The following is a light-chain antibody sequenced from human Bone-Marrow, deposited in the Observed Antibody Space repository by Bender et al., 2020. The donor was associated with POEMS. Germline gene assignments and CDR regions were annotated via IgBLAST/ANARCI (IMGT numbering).Light chain of an antibody. Sequence: QSALTQPASVSGSPGQSITISCTGTSSDVGGYNFVSWYQQHPGQAPKLMISDVTNRPSGVSNRFSASKSGNTASLTISGLQAEDEAHYYCSSYKRGVSSSTLVFGGGTKLTVL. CDR2: DVT. J-gene: IGLJ2*01. CDR3: SSYKRGVSSSTLV. V-gene: IGLV2-14*03. CDR1: SSDVGGYNF.